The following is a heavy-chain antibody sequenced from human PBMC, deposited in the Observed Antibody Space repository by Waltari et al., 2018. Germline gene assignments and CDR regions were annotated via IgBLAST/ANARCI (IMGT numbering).Heavy chain of an antibody. D-gene: IGHD5-18*01. Sequence: EVDLVESGGGLVHPGGSLRLSCAASGFTVSTNHMTWVRQVPGRGLEWVSIIYPAGSTDNADSVEGRFTISRDVSKNMVHLQMNSLRPEDTAIYYCARARDEQTAMVYFDHWGQGTLVSVSS. V-gene: IGHV3-66*02. CDR3: ARARDEQTAMVYFDH. CDR2: IYPAGST. CDR1: GFTVSTNH. J-gene: IGHJ4*02.